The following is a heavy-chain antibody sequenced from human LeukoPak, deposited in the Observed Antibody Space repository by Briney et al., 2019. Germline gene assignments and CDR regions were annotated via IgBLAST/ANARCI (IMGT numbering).Heavy chain of an antibody. J-gene: IGHJ4*02. CDR3: ARAGNYYTSGSYLGY. Sequence: SETLSLTCTVSGDSISSGGYYWSWIRQPPGKGLEWIGYIYHSGSTSYNPSLKSRVTISVDRSKNQFSLILNSVTAADTAVYFCARAGNYYTSGSYLGYWGQGTLVTVSS. CDR1: GDSISSGGYY. V-gene: IGHV4-30-2*01. CDR2: IYHSGST. D-gene: IGHD3-10*01.